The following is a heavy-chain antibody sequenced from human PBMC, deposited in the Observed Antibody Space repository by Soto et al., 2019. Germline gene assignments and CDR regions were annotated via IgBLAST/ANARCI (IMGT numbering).Heavy chain of an antibody. J-gene: IGHJ6*02. CDR2: IIPLFRTP. D-gene: IGHD4-4*01. CDR3: ARDNDRLQLGGNYYYILDV. Sequence: QVQLVQSGAEMKEPGSSVKVSCKTSGGTFSSSAISWLRQAPGQGLEGMGGIIPLFRTPDYAQKFQGRVTLAADESTSTAYMELSSLRSEDTAVYYCARDNDRLQLGGNYYYILDVWGQGTTITVSS. V-gene: IGHV1-69*12. CDR1: GGTFSSSA.